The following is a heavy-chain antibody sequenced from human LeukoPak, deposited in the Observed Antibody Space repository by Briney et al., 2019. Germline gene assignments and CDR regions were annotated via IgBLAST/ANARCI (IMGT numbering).Heavy chain of an antibody. V-gene: IGHV1-69*05. Sequence: ASVKVSCKASGGTFSSYAISWVRQAPGQGLEWMGGIIPIFGTANYAQKFQGRVTITTDESTSTAYMELSSLRSEDTAVYYCARTHDYSNNWYFDLWGRGTLVTVSS. CDR1: GGTFSSYA. J-gene: IGHJ2*01. CDR3: ARTHDYSNNWYFDL. D-gene: IGHD4-11*01. CDR2: IIPIFGTA.